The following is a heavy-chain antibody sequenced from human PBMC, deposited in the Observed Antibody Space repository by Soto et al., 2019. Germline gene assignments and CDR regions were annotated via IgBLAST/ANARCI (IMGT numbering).Heavy chain of an antibody. CDR1: GYTLTELS. J-gene: IGHJ4*02. CDR3: ATQNMSAVAPSRVYYFDY. V-gene: IGHV1-24*01. CDR2: FDPEDGET. D-gene: IGHD6-19*01. Sequence: ASVKVSCKVSGYTLTELSMHWVRQAPGKGLEWMGGFDPEDGETIYAQKFQGRVTMTEDTSTDTAYMELSSLRSEDTAVYYCATQNMSAVAPSRVYYFDYWGQGTLVTVSS.